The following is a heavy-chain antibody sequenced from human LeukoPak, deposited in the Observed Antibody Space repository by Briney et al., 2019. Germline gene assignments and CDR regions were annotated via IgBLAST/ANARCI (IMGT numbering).Heavy chain of an antibody. Sequence: GGSLRLSCAASGFTFSSYAMSWVRQAPGKGLEWVSGISGGGISTYYADSVKGRFTISGDNSKNTLFLQMNSLRAEDTAVYYCARDYCSSTSCLFDYWGQGTLVTVSS. CDR3: ARDYCSSTSCLFDY. V-gene: IGHV3-23*01. J-gene: IGHJ4*02. CDR2: ISGGGIST. CDR1: GFTFSSYA. D-gene: IGHD2-2*01.